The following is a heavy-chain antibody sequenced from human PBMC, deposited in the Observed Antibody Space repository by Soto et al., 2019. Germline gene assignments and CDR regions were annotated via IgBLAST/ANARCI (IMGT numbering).Heavy chain of an antibody. J-gene: IGHJ4*02. CDR1: GFTFSSYS. D-gene: IGHD1-1*01. CDR3: TTAFEY. Sequence: GGSLRLSCAASGFTFSSYSMNWVRQAPGKGLEWVSSINSNGSYTYYADSVKGRFTISRDNAKNTLYLEMNSLRAEDTAVYYCTTAFEYWGRGTLVTVSS. CDR2: INSNGSYT. V-gene: IGHV3-21*01.